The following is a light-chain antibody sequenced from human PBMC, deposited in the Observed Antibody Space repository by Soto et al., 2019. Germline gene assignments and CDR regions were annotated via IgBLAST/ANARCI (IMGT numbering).Light chain of an antibody. J-gene: IGKJ2*01. V-gene: IGKV2-28*01. CDR3: MQALQTPLYT. CDR2: LGS. Sequence: DIVMTQSPLSLPVTPGEPASISCRSSQSLLHNNGYNYLDWYLQKPGQSPQLLIYLGSNRASGVTDRFSGSGSCTDFTLKISRVYAEDVGMYYCMQALQTPLYTFGQGTTLPIQ. CDR1: QSLLHNNGYNY.